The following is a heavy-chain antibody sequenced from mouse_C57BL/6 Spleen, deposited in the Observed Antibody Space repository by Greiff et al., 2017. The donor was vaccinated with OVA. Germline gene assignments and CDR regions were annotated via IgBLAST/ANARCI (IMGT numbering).Heavy chain of an antibody. D-gene: IGHD1-3*01. Sequence: VQLQQSGAELVKPGASVTISCKASGYAFSSYWMNWVKQRPGTGLEWIGQIYPGDGDTNYNGKFKGKATLTADKSSSTAYMQLSSLTSEDSAVYFCARSGVLRGYFDYWGQGTTLTVSS. CDR3: ARSGVLRGYFDY. J-gene: IGHJ2*01. V-gene: IGHV1-80*01. CDR1: GYAFSSYW. CDR2: IYPGDGDT.